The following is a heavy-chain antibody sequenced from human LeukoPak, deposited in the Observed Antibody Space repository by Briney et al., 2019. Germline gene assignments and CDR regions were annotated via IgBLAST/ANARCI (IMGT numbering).Heavy chain of an antibody. J-gene: IGHJ6*02. CDR3: APQQLPYYYGMDV. Sequence: PGRSLRLSCAASGFTFSSYGMHWVRQAPGKGLEWVAVIWNDGSNKYYADSVKGRFTISRDNSKNTLYLQMNSLRAEDTAVYYCAPQQLPYYYGMDVWGQGTTVTVSS. D-gene: IGHD6-13*01. V-gene: IGHV3-33*01. CDR2: IWNDGSNK. CDR1: GFTFSSYG.